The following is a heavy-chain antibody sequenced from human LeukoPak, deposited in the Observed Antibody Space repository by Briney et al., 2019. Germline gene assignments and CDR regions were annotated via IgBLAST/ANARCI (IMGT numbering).Heavy chain of an antibody. V-gene: IGHV3-13*05. CDR3: ARAVPDILTGSGAFDI. J-gene: IGHJ3*02. CDR1: GFTFSSYD. Sequence: PGGSLRLSCAASGFTFSSYDMHWVRQATGKGVEWVSAIGTAGDPYYPGSVKGGFTISRENAKNSLYLQMNSLGAGDTAVYYCARAVPDILTGSGAFDIWGQGTMVTVSS. CDR2: IGTAGDP. D-gene: IGHD3-9*01.